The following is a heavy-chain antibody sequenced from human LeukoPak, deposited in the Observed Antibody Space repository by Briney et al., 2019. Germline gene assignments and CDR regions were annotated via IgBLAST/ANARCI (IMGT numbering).Heavy chain of an antibody. CDR2: INPNSGGT. Sequence: ASVKVSSTASVYTFTGYYMHSVRQARGQGVEWMGWINPNSGGTNSAQTFQGRVTSTRDTSISTANMQLSRLRSDDTAVYSCANAGVRQQLVPFDYWGQGTLVTVSS. V-gene: IGHV1-2*02. CDR3: ANAGVRQQLVPFDY. CDR1: VYTFTGYY. D-gene: IGHD6-13*01. J-gene: IGHJ4*02.